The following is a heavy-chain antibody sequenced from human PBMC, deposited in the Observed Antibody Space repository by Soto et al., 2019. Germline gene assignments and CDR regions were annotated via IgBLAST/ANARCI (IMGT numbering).Heavy chain of an antibody. J-gene: IGHJ4*02. CDR3: ARRAVQLWSNPFDY. Sequence: QLQLQESGPGLVKPSETLSLTCTVSGGSISSSSYYWGWIRQPPGKGLEWIGSIYYSGSTYYNPSLKSRVTISVDTSKNQFSLKLSSVTAADTAVYYCARRAVQLWSNPFDYWGQGTLVTVSS. D-gene: IGHD5-18*01. CDR2: IYYSGST. V-gene: IGHV4-39*01. CDR1: GGSISSSSYY.